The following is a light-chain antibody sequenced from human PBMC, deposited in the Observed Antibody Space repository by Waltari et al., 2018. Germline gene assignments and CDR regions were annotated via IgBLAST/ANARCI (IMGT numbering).Light chain of an antibody. J-gene: IGLJ2*01. CDR1: RSNLGTNV. CDR3: SAWDNSLNGHMI. Sequence: QSLLTQPPSVSGTSGQSVTISCSGSRSNLGTNVVSWYQQLPGTAPTLLIPSNNKRPSGVPDRFSCSKSGTSASLAISGLQSEDEGDYYCSAWDNSLNGHMIFGGGTKLIVL. V-gene: IGLV1-44*01. CDR2: SNN.